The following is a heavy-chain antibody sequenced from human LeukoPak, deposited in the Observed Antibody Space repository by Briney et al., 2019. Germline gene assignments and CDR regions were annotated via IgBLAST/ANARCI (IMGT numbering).Heavy chain of an antibody. V-gene: IGHV1-46*01. CDR3: ARVSRDSSGWSVPHDAFDI. D-gene: IGHD6-19*01. CDR2: INPSGGST. Sequence: GASVKVSCKVSGYTLTELSMHWVRQAPGQGLEWMGIINPSGGSTSYAQKFQGRVTMTRDTSTSTVYMELSSLRSEDTAVYYCARVSRDSSGWSVPHDAFDIWGQGTMVTVSS. J-gene: IGHJ3*02. CDR1: GYTLTELS.